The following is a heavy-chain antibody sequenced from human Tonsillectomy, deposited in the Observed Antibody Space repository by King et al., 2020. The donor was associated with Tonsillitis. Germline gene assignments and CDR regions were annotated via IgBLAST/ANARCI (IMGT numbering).Heavy chain of an antibody. J-gene: IGHJ4*02. CDR2: ISGSGGSA. V-gene: IGHV3-23*04. CDR1: GFTFSNYV. CDR3: AKDGMTTVTYHYFDY. D-gene: IGHD4-17*01. Sequence: VQLVESGGGLVQPGGSLRLSCAASGFTFSNYVMSWVRQAPGKGLEWVSAISGSGGSAYYADSVKGRFTISRDNSKNTLYLQMNSLRAEDTAIYYCAKDGMTTVTYHYFDYWGQGTLATVSS.